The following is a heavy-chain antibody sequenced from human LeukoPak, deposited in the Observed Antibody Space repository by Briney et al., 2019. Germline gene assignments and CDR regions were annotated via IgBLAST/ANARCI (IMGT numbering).Heavy chain of an antibody. CDR3: AKDPRNILTGDYDDFDI. V-gene: IGHV1-46*01. CDR1: GYTFSSYY. Sequence: ASVKVSCKASGYTFSSYYMHWVRQAPGQGLEWMGIFNPTYDIPIYAQTFEGRVTMTRDTSTSTVYLELSTLTSDDTAVYFCAKDPRNILTGDYDDFDIGGQGTMVIVSA. J-gene: IGHJ3*02. D-gene: IGHD3-9*01. CDR2: FNPTYDIP.